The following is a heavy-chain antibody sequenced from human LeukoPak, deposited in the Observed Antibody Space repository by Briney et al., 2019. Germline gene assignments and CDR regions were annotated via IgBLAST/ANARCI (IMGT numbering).Heavy chain of an antibody. CDR3: ARLRLDGYYFDY. CDR1: GGSINSSNYY. Sequence: KPSETLSLTCTVSGGSINSSNYYWGWIRQPPGKGLEWIGSIYYSGSTYYNPSLKTRVTIPVDTSKNQFSLRLSSVTAADTAVYCCARLRLDGYYFDYWGQGTLVTVSS. D-gene: IGHD3-16*01. CDR2: IYYSGST. V-gene: IGHV4-39*01. J-gene: IGHJ4*02.